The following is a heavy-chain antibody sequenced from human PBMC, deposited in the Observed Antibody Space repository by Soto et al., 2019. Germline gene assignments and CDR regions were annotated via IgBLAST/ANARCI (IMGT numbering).Heavy chain of an antibody. V-gene: IGHV4-59*08. D-gene: IGHD3-3*01. CDR2: VSYSGRT. J-gene: IGHJ4*02. CDR1: GASLNDFS. CDR3: ARHFLGQARQRLFVDY. Sequence: QVQLRESGPGLVRPSETLSLSCSVSGASLNDFSWSWIRQPPGRGLEWIGYVSYSGRTTYSPSLKSRVTISLDTSKNAFSLNLTSLTAADTAIYYWARHFLGQARQRLFVDYWGQGTVATVPS.